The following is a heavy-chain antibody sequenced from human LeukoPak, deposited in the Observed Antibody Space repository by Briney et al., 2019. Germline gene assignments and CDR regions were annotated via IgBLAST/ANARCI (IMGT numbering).Heavy chain of an antibody. CDR3: AKGKRIQLWLTFDY. CDR2: ISSSSSYI. Sequence: GGSLRLSCAASGFTFSSYSMNWVRQAPGKGLEWVSSISSSSSYIYYADSVKGRFTISRDNAKNSLYLQMNSLRAEATALYYCAKGKRIQLWLTFDYWGQGTLVTVSS. J-gene: IGHJ4*02. D-gene: IGHD5-18*01. CDR1: GFTFSSYS. V-gene: IGHV3-21*04.